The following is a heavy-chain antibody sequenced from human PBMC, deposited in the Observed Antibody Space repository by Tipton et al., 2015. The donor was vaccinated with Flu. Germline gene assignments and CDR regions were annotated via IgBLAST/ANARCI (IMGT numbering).Heavy chain of an antibody. V-gene: IGHV6-1*01. CDR2: TYYRSKWYN. CDR3: ARETGHSDNFYYYGMDV. D-gene: IGHD5-12*01. Sequence: GLVKPSQTLSLTCVISGDSVSTNSGAWNWIRQSPSRGLEWLGRTYYRSKWYNDYAVSVKSRITINPDTSKNQLSLQLNSVTPEDTAVYFCARETGHSDNFYYYGMDVWGRGTTVTVSS. CDR1: GDSVSTNSGA. J-gene: IGHJ6*02.